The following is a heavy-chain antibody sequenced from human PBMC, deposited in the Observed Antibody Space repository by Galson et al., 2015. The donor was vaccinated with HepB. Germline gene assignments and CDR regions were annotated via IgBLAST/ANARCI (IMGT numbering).Heavy chain of an antibody. Sequence: SVKVSCKASGYTFSSYPITWVRQAPGQGLEWVGWFSPYNRETNFARKFQGRVTMTTDTFTSTAYMELRSLRPDDTAVYYCARGALVGVVGGSQNNWFAPWGQGTLVTVSS. CDR1: GYTFSSYP. V-gene: IGHV1-18*01. J-gene: IGHJ5*02. D-gene: IGHD2-15*01. CDR3: ARGALVGVVGGSQNNWFAP. CDR2: FSPYNRET.